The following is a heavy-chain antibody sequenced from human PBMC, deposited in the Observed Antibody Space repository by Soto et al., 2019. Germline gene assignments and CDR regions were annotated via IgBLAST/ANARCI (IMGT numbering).Heavy chain of an antibody. V-gene: IGHV4-59*01. J-gene: IGHJ6*02. Sequence: QVQLQESGPGLVKPSETLSLTCTVSGGSISSYYWSWIRQPPGKGLEWIGYIYYSGSTNYNPSLKSRVTISVDTSKNQFSLKLSSVTAADTAVYYCARGNTYYYDSYYGMDVWGQGTTVTVSS. CDR2: IYYSGST. D-gene: IGHD3-22*01. CDR3: ARGNTYYYDSYYGMDV. CDR1: GGSISSYY.